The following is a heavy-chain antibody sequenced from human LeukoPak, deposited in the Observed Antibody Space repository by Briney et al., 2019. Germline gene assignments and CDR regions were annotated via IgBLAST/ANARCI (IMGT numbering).Heavy chain of an antibody. D-gene: IGHD3-22*01. CDR3: AKGFSPYYYDSSGYSVGRPFDAFDF. J-gene: IGHJ3*01. CDR2: VSGDGGSI. Sequence: GGSLRLSCAASGFSFNDYAMHWVRQAPGKGLEWVSLVSGDGGSIYYADSVKVRFTIARDNSKNSLYLLMYSLRPEDTALYHCAKGFSPYYYDSSGYSVGRPFDAFDFWGQGTMVTVSS. V-gene: IGHV3-43*02. CDR1: GFSFNDYA.